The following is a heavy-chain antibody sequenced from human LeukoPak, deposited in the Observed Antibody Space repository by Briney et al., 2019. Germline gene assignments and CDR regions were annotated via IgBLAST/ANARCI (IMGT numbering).Heavy chain of an antibody. V-gene: IGHV3-7*04. CDR2: IEQHGNEK. J-gene: IGHJ5*02. CDR1: GFTFSSYC. CDR3: AGGDYYGSGSARRHWFDP. D-gene: IGHD3-10*01. Sequence: GGSLRLSCSASGFTFSSYCMNWVRQAPGKGLGWVANIEQHGNEKYYMDSVKGRFTISRDNAKNSLYLEMNSLRAEVTAVYYCAGGDYYGSGSARRHWFDPWGQGTLVTVSS.